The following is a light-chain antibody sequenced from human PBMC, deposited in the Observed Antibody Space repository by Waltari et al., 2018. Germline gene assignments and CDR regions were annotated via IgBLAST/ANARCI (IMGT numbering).Light chain of an antibody. CDR3: LQHNTYPRT. Sequence: DIQMTQSHSSLSASVGDTVTITCRASQAISNDLNWFQQKPGKAPKLLIYAASSVESGVPSRFGGSGSGTDFTLTISSLQPEDFAVYYCLQHNTYPRTFGQGTKVEIK. CDR2: AAS. J-gene: IGKJ1*01. V-gene: IGKV1-17*01. CDR1: QAISND.